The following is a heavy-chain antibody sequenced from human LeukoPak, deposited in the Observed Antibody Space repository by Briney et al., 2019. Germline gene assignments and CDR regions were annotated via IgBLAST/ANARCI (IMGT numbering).Heavy chain of an antibody. CDR1: GYTFTSYY. Sequence: ASVNVSCKASGYTFTSYYMHWVRQAPGQALEWMGIINPSGCSTSYAQKFGGRVTMTRDTSTSTVHMELSSLRSEDTAVYYCARERWASNYYYGMDFWGQGTTVTVSS. V-gene: IGHV1-46*01. D-gene: IGHD3-16*01. CDR3: ARERWASNYYYGMDF. J-gene: IGHJ6*02. CDR2: INPSGCST.